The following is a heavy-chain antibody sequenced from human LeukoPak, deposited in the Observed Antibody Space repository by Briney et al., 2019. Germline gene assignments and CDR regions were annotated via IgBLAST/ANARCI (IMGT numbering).Heavy chain of an antibody. Sequence: PGGSLRLSCAAPGFTFSSYAMSCVRQAPGKGLEWVSAISGSGGSTYYADSVKGRFTISRDNSKSTLYLQMNSLRAEDTAVYHCAKIGVIGNWYYDVWGRGTLVTVSS. D-gene: IGHD3-10*01. CDR2: ISGSGGST. CDR1: GFTFSSYA. CDR3: AKIGVIGNWYYDV. J-gene: IGHJ2*01. V-gene: IGHV3-23*01.